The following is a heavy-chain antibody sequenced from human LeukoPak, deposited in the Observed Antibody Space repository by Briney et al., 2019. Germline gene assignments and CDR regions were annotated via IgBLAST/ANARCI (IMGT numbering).Heavy chain of an antibody. J-gene: IGHJ6*03. V-gene: IGHV3-9*01. CDR1: GFTFDDYA. CDR3: AKDIATTYYYYYMNV. CDR2: ISWNSGSI. Sequence: GGSLRLSRAASGFTFDDYAMHWVRQAPGKGLEWVSGISWNSGSIGYADSVKGRFTISRDNAKNSLYLQMNSLRAEDTALYYCAKDIATTYYYYYMNVWGKGTTVTVSS. D-gene: IGHD1/OR15-1a*01.